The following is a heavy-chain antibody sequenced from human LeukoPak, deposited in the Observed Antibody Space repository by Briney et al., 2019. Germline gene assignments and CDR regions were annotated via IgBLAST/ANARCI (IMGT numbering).Heavy chain of an antibody. CDR2: IYTSGST. D-gene: IGHD3-22*01. J-gene: IGHJ5*02. CDR1: GGSISSGSYY. V-gene: IGHV4-61*02. Sequence: PSETLSLTCTVSGGSISSGSYYGSWIRQPAGKGLEWIVGIYTSGSTKYNPSLKSRFTISVETSKNQFSLKLSSVTAADTAVYYCARNYYASSGYGVHPWGQRTLVTVSS. CDR3: ARNYYASSGYGVHP.